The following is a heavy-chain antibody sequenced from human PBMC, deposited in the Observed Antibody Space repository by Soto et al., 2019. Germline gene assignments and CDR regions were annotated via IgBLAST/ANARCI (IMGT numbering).Heavy chain of an antibody. CDR3: ARAGWFAEGYFDF. J-gene: IGHJ4*02. V-gene: IGHV1-3*01. CDR2: INAGNGHT. Sequence: SVKDSCKASGFTFIMYAIHWGRQAPGQGLEWMAWINAGNGHTTYSQKFQGRVTITRDTSARTVYMELRSLRFEDTATYYCARAGWFAEGYFDFWGQGTPVTVSS. D-gene: IGHD3-10*01. CDR1: GFTFIMYA.